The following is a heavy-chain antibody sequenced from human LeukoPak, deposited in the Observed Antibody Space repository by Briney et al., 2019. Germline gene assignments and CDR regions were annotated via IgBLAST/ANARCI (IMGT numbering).Heavy chain of an antibody. Sequence: AGGSLRLSCAASGFTFSSYGMHWVRQAPGKGLEWVAFIRYDGSNKYYADSVKGRFTISRDNSKNTLYLQMNSLRAEDTAVYYCAKDAFRGIAAAGYFDYWGQGTLVTVSS. V-gene: IGHV3-30*02. CDR1: GFTFSSYG. CDR3: AKDAFRGIAAAGYFDY. J-gene: IGHJ4*02. CDR2: IRYDGSNK. D-gene: IGHD6-13*01.